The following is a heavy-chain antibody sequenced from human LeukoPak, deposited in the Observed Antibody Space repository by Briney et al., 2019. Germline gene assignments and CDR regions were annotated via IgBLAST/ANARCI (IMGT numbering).Heavy chain of an antibody. CDR1: GFNFNNFA. Sequence: GGSLRLSCAASGFNFNNFAMSCVRQAPGKGLEWLSAMTGPADTTYYAESVKGRFTISRDYSKSMVFLQMNSLRVEDTAIYYCAKGAETDPWGQGTLVTVSS. CDR3: AKGAETDP. V-gene: IGHV3-23*01. J-gene: IGHJ5*02. CDR2: MTGPADTT.